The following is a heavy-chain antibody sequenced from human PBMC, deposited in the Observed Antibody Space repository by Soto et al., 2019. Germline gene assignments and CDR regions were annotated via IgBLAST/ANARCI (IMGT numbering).Heavy chain of an antibody. CDR3: VRSVAVPAAPDY. V-gene: IGHV1-3*01. D-gene: IGHD2-2*01. Sequence: QVQLVQSGAEVKKPGASVKVSCKASGYTFTSYAMHWVRQAPGQRLEWMGWINAGNGNTKYSQKCLGRVTITRDTTASTAYMELSSLSSEDTAVYYCVRSVAVPAAPDYWGQGTLVTVSS. CDR1: GYTFTSYA. J-gene: IGHJ4*02. CDR2: INAGNGNT.